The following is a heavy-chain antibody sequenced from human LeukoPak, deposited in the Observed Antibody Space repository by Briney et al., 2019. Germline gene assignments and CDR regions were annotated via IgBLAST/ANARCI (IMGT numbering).Heavy chain of an antibody. CDR2: IYYSGST. CDR1: GGSISSHY. Sequence: PSETLSLTCTVSGGSISSHYWSWIRQPPGKGLEWIGYIYYSGSTYYNPSLKSRVTISVDTSKNQFSLKLSSVTAADTAVYYCARATPYNWFDPWGQGTLVTVSS. CDR3: ARATPYNWFDP. J-gene: IGHJ5*02. V-gene: IGHV4-59*08.